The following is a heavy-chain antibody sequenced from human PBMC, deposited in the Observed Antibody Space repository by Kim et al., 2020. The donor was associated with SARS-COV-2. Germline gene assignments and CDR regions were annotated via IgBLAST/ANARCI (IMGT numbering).Heavy chain of an antibody. J-gene: IGHJ6*02. Sequence: GGSLRLSCAASGFTFRNYAMSWVRQSPGEGLGWVSSISGHDGSTYYADSVKGRFTISRDNSKNTLYLQLNSLRAEDTAVYYCAPLAASGGDYFEMDVWGQGTTVTVSS. CDR2: ISGHDGST. CDR3: APLAASGGDYFEMDV. CDR1: GFTFRNYA. D-gene: IGHD2-15*01. V-gene: IGHV3-23*01.